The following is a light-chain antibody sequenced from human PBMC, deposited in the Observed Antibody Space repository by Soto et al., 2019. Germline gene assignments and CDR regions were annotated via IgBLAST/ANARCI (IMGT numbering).Light chain of an antibody. CDR1: ENVSNNY. CDR3: QQYGSSPPYT. CDR2: GSS. V-gene: IGKV3-20*01. Sequence: EVVLTQSPGTLSLSPGERATLSCRASENVSNNYLAWYQQKPGQAPRLLIFGSSDRAAGIPDRFRGSGSGTDFTLTISRLAPEDFAVYYCQQYGSSPPYTFGQGTKLDIK. J-gene: IGKJ2*01.